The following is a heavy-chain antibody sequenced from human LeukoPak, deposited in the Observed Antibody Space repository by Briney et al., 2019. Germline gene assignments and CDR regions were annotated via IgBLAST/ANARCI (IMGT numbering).Heavy chain of an antibody. D-gene: IGHD3-16*01. CDR2: MYYSGDT. CDR1: GDSVISDY. J-gene: IGHJ5*02. CDR3: ARQGLGYWFDP. Sequence: SETLSLTCTVSGDSVISDYWSWIRQPPGKGLEWIGYMYYSGDTNYNPSLKGRVTISVDTSKNQFSLKLSSVTAADTAFYYCARQGLGYWFDPWGQGTLVTVSS. V-gene: IGHV4-59*02.